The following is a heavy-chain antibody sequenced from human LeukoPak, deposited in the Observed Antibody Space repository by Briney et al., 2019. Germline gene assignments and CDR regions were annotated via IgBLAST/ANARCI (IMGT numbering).Heavy chain of an antibody. CDR3: ARLPGYCSSTSCYNKDNRYYYGMDV. CDR2: IYYSGST. D-gene: IGHD2-2*02. V-gene: IGHV4-59*08. CDR1: GGSISSYY. J-gene: IGHJ6*02. Sequence: PSETLSLTCTVSGGSISSYYWSWIRQPPGKGLEWIGYIYYSGSTNYNPSLKSRVTISVDTSKNQFSLKLSSVTAADTAVYYCARLPGYCSSTSCYNKDNRYYYGMDVWGQGTTVTVSS.